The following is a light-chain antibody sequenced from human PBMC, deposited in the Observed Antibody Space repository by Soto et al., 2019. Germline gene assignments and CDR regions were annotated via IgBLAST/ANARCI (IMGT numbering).Light chain of an antibody. CDR3: QQYESSWT. Sequence: EIVLTQSPGTLSLSPGERATLSCRASQSISSTFLAWYQHKPGQAPKVVIYGATRRATGIPDRFSGSGSGTDFTLTISRLEPEVFAVYYCQQYESSWTFGQGTKVEMK. CDR2: GAT. J-gene: IGKJ1*01. V-gene: IGKV3-20*01. CDR1: QSISSTF.